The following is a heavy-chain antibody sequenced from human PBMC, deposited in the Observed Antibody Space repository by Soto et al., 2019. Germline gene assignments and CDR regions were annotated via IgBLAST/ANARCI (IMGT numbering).Heavy chain of an antibody. D-gene: IGHD3-10*01. CDR3: ATFNLWFGEQRIPIDP. Sequence: SETLFLTCTVSGGSISSSSYYWGWIRQPPGKGLEWIGSIYYSGSTYYNPSLKSRVTISVDTSKNQFSLKLSSVTAADTAVYYCATFNLWFGEQRIPIDPWGQGTLVTVSS. J-gene: IGHJ5*02. V-gene: IGHV4-39*01. CDR2: IYYSGST. CDR1: GGSISSSSYY.